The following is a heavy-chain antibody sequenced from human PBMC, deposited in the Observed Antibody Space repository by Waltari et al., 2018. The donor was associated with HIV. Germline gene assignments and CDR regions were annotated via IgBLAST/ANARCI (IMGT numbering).Heavy chain of an antibody. J-gene: IGHJ3*02. CDR2: IIPIFGSP. V-gene: IGHV1-69*01. D-gene: IGHD5-18*01. CDR1: GGTLSNSA. Sequence: QVQPVQSGAEVKKPGSSVKVSCTASGGTLSNSAINWVRQAPGQGLEWMGGIIPIFGSPNYAQKFQGRVTITADESTITVYMKLSSLRSEDTAVYYCASASRDTAMGAFDIWGQGTMVTVSS. CDR3: ASASRDTAMGAFDI.